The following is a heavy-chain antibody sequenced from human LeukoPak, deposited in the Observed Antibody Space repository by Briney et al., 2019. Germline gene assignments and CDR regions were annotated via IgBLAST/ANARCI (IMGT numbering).Heavy chain of an antibody. CDR1: GSIFTSYW. V-gene: IGHV5-51*01. CDR3: ARRGYSYGYDY. Sequence: EASLQISCVVSGSIFTSYWIVCVRRLPGKSLVWMGVIYPGDSGVYYSPSFQGQVTISADKSISTAHLQWRSLTASDTAMYYCARRGYSYGYDYWGQGTLVTVSS. CDR2: IYPGDSGV. D-gene: IGHD5-18*01. J-gene: IGHJ4*02.